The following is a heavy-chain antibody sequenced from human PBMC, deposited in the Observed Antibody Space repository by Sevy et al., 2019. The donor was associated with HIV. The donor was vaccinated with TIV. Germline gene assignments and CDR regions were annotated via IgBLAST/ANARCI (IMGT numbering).Heavy chain of an antibody. Sequence: GSLRLSCAASGFTFTYTWMNWVRQAPGKGLEWVGRIRSKTDGGTTDYAAPVKGRFTISRDDSKNTLFLQMNSLKTEDTAMYYCTTSTQVDYYGMDVWGQGTTVTVSS. CDR2: IRSKTDGGTT. V-gene: IGHV3-15*07. CDR1: GFTFTYTW. CDR3: TTSTQVDYYGMDV. J-gene: IGHJ6*02. D-gene: IGHD4-4*01.